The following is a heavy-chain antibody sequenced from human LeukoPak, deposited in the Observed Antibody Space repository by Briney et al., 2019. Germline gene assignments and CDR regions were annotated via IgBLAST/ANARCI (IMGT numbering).Heavy chain of an antibody. J-gene: IGHJ3*02. D-gene: IGHD6-13*01. Sequence: ASVKVSCKASGYTFTGYYMHRVRQAPGQGLEWMGRINPNSGGTNYAQKFQGRVTMTRDTSISTAYMELSRLRSDDTAVYYCAGVTAAGPNDAFDIWGQGTMVTVSS. CDR1: GYTFTGYY. CDR2: INPNSGGT. V-gene: IGHV1-2*06. CDR3: AGVTAAGPNDAFDI.